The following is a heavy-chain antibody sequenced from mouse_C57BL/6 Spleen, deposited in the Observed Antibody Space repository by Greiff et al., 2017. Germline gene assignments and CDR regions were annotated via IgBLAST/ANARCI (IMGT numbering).Heavy chain of an antibody. CDR3: ARHGCSILITPYSTEY. CDR2: ISGGGGNT. CDR1: GFTFSSYT. D-gene: IGHD1-3*01. V-gene: IGHV5-9*01. J-gene: IGHJ2*01. Sequence: EVKVEESGGGLVKPGGSLKLSCAASGFTFSSYTMSWVRQTPEKRLEWVATISGGGGNTYYPDSVKGRFTISRDNAKNTLYLQMSSLRSVNTDLYYCARHGCSILITPYSTEYWGEGTTLTVSS.